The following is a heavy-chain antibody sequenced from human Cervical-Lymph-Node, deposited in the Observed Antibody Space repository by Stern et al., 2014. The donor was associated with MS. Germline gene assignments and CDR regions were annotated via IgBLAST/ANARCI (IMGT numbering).Heavy chain of an antibody. Sequence: QVHLVESGAEARAPGASMKVSCKASGYIFTDYYLHWVRQAPGQGLEWLGWINPNSGGTNYAQNFQGRVTMTRDTSISTAYMELRWLGSADTAVYYCARGSGTAYDLRGDYWCQGTLVTVSS. CDR2: INPNSGGT. D-gene: IGHD3-3*01. CDR1: GYIFTDYY. J-gene: IGHJ4*01. CDR3: ARGSGTAYDLRGDY. V-gene: IGHV1-2*02.